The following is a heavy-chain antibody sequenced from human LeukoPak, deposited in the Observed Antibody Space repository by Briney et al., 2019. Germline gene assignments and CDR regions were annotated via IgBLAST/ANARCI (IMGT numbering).Heavy chain of an antibody. Sequence: GRSLRLSCAASGFTFDDYAMHWVRQAPGKGLEWVSGISWNSGSIGYADSVKGRFTISRDNAKNSLYLQMNSLRAEDTAVYYCARDPSHNGDYSDWGQGTLVTVSS. CDR3: ARDPSHNGDYSD. V-gene: IGHV3-9*01. J-gene: IGHJ4*02. CDR1: GFTFDDYA. CDR2: ISWNSGSI. D-gene: IGHD4-17*01.